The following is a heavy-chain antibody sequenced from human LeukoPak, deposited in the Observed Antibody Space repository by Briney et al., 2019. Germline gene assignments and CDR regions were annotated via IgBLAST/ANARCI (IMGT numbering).Heavy chain of an antibody. CDR1: GYTFTGYY. J-gene: IGHJ6*04. Sequence: GASVKVSCKASGYTFTGYYMHWVRQAPGQGLEWMGWINPNSGGTNYAQKFQGRVTITADESTSTAYMELSSLRSEDTAVYYCARGGAAAGTYYYYYGMDVWGKGTTVTVSS. CDR3: ARGGAAAGTYYYYYGMDV. CDR2: INPNSGGT. D-gene: IGHD6-13*01. V-gene: IGHV1-2*02.